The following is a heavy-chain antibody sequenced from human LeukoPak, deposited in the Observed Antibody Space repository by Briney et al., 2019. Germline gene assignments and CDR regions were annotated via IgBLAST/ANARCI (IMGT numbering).Heavy chain of an antibody. CDR3: TSLLQQLDNFDY. J-gene: IGHJ4*02. V-gene: IGHV3-15*01. D-gene: IGHD6-13*01. CDR2: IKSKTDGGTT. Sequence: PGGSLRLSCAASGFTFSNAWMSWVRQAPGRGLEWVGRIKSKTDGGTTDYAAPVKGRFTISRDDSKNTLYLQMNSLKTGDTAVYYCTSLLQQLDNFDYWGQGTLVTVSS. CDR1: GFTFSNAW.